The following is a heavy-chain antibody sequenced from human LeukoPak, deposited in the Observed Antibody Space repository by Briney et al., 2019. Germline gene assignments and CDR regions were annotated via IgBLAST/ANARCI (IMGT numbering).Heavy chain of an antibody. CDR3: ARDHPLYHPSDY. Sequence: SKTLSLTCTVSGDSISSYYWSWVRQPAGKRLEWIGRIYASGSTNYNPSLKSRVTMSIDTSKNQFSLTLSSVTAADTAVYYCARDHPLYHPSDYWGRGTLVTVSS. V-gene: IGHV4-4*07. CDR1: GDSISSYY. CDR2: IYASGST. J-gene: IGHJ4*02. D-gene: IGHD2-2*01.